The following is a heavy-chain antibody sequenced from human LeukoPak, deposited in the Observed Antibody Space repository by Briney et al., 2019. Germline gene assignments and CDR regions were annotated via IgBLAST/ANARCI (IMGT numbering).Heavy chain of an antibody. J-gene: IGHJ4*02. D-gene: IGHD3-22*01. Sequence: GGSLRLSCAVSGFTLNIYAMTWVRQAPGKGLEWVSATSARDGSTYYADSVKGRFTISRDDSKNTLYLQMNSLRAEDTAVYYCARGSGYLYDSSGRALDYWGQGTLVTVSS. CDR2: TSARDGST. V-gene: IGHV3-23*01. CDR3: ARGSGYLYDSSGRALDY. CDR1: GFTLNIYA.